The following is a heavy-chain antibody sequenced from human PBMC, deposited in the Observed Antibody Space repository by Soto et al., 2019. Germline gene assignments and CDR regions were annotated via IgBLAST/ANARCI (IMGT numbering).Heavy chain of an antibody. D-gene: IGHD5-12*01. V-gene: IGHV1-18*01. Sequence: QVQLVQSGAEVKKPGASVKVSCKASGYTFTSYGISWVRQAPGQGLEWMGGISAYNGNTNYAQKLQGRVTMTTDTSTSTAYMEMSSLRSDVTAVYYCARDVGLREDIVATYYYCYGMDVWGQGTTVTVSS. CDR2: ISAYNGNT. J-gene: IGHJ6*02. CDR1: GYTFTSYG. CDR3: ARDVGLREDIVATYYYCYGMDV.